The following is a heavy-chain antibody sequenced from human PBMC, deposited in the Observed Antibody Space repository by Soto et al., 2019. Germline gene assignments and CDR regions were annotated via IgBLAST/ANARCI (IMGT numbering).Heavy chain of an antibody. D-gene: IGHD3-10*01. Sequence: EVQLLESGGGLVQPGGSLRLSCAASGFTFNNYAMNWVRQAPGKGLEWVSGISGSAGGTYYADSVKGRFSISRDNSKNTLYVQMNSLRAEDTAVYYCAKSYGSGTYFNPFDAFDIWGQGTMVTVSS. J-gene: IGHJ3*02. CDR3: AKSYGSGTYFNPFDAFDI. V-gene: IGHV3-23*01. CDR2: ISGSAGGT. CDR1: GFTFNNYA.